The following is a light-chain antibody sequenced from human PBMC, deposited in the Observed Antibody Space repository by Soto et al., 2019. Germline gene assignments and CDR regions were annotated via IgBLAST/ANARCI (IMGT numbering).Light chain of an antibody. Sequence: QSALTQPASVSGSPGQSITVSCTGTSSDVGGSKYVSWYQQHPGKAPKVMIYDVTNRPSGISVRFSESKSGNTASLTISGLQAEDEADYYCSSHTSSGTWVFGGGTKLTVL. CDR3: SSHTSSGTWV. J-gene: IGLJ3*02. CDR1: SSDVGGSKY. V-gene: IGLV2-14*03. CDR2: DVT.